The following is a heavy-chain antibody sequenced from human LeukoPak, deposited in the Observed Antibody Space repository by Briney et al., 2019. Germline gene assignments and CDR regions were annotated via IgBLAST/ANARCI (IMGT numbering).Heavy chain of an antibody. D-gene: IGHD6-19*01. Sequence: ASVKVSCKVSGYTPTELSMHWVRQAPGKGLEWMGGFHPEDGETIYAQKFQGRVTMTEDTSTDTAYMELSSLRSEDTAVYYCATPSGRIAVADSFFDYWGQGTLVTVSS. CDR3: ATPSGRIAVADSFFDY. J-gene: IGHJ4*02. V-gene: IGHV1-24*01. CDR1: GYTPTELS. CDR2: FHPEDGET.